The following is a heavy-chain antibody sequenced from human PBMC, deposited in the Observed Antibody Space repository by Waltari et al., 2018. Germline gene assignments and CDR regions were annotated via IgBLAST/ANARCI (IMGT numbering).Heavy chain of an antibody. V-gene: IGHV3-23*01. CDR1: GFTFSSYA. Sequence: EVQLLESGGGLVQPGGSLRLSCAASGFTFSSYAMSWVRPAPGKGLEWVSAISGSGGSTYYADSVKGRFTISRDNSKNTLYLQMNSLRAEDTAVYYCAGPGFYDSSGYYLPDYWGQGTLVTVSS. J-gene: IGHJ4*02. CDR3: AGPGFYDSSGYYLPDY. CDR2: ISGSGGST. D-gene: IGHD3-22*01.